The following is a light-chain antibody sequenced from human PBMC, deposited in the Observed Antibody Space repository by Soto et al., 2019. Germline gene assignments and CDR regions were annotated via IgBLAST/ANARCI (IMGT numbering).Light chain of an antibody. CDR2: GNS. Sequence: QSALTQPPSVSGAPGQRVTISCTGSSSNIGAGYDVHWYQQLPGTAPKLLIYGNSNRPSGVPDRFSGSKSGTSASLAITGLRAEDEADYYCQSYDSSLSGWVFCGGTKLTVL. CDR3: QSYDSSLSGWV. V-gene: IGLV1-40*01. CDR1: SSNIGAGYD. J-gene: IGLJ3*02.